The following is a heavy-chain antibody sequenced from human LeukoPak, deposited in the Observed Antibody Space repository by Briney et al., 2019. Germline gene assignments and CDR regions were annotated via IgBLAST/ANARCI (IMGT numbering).Heavy chain of an antibody. J-gene: IGHJ4*02. CDR2: ISAYNGNT. Sequence: ASVKVSCKASGYTFTSYGISWVRQAPGQGLEWMGWISAYNGNTNYAQKLQGRVTMTTDTSTSTAYMELSSLRSEDTAVYYCARASNNWNDPVDFDYWGQGTLVTVSS. CDR3: ARASNNWNDPVDFDY. V-gene: IGHV1-18*04. D-gene: IGHD1-20*01. CDR1: GYTFTSYG.